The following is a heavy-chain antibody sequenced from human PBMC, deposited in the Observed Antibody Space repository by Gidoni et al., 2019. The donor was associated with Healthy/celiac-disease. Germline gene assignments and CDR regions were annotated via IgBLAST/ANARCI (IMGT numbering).Heavy chain of an antibody. CDR1: GSTFRCSA. V-gene: IGHV3-73*01. CDR2: IRSKANSYAT. J-gene: IGHJ6*03. D-gene: IGHD2-21*01. Sequence: EVQLVVSGGGWVQPGGSLKLSCAASGSTFRCSAIPWVLQASGKGLEWVGRIRSKANSYATAYAASVKGRFTISRDDSKNTAYLKMNSLKTEDTAVYYCSRHGYCGGDCYSDYYMDVWGKGTTVTVSS. CDR3: SRHGYCGGDCYSDYYMDV.